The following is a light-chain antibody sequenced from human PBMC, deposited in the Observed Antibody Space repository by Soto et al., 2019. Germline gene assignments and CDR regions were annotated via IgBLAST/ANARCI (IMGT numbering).Light chain of an antibody. CDR1: QSVSSS. J-gene: IGKJ1*01. CDR2: DAS. V-gene: IGKV3D-15*01. Sequence: VVLTQSPATLSFSPGDTATLSCGASQSVSSSLAWYQQKPGQAPRLLIYDASSRATGIPARFSGSGSGTEFTLTISSLQSEDFAVYYCQKYNNWPRTFGQGNKGDIK. CDR3: QKYNNWPRT.